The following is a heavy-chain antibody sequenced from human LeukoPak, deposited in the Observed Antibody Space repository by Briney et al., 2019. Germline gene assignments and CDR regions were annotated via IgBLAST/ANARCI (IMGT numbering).Heavy chain of an antibody. Sequence: GASVKVSCKASGYTFTGYYMHWVRQAPGQGLEWMGWINPNSGGTNYAQKFQGRVTMTRDTSISTAYMELSRLRSDDTAVYYCARETYYYDSSGYYSTYYYYYGMDVWGKGTTVTVSS. V-gene: IGHV1-2*02. CDR1: GYTFTGYY. CDR3: ARETYYYDSSGYYSTYYYYYGMDV. J-gene: IGHJ6*04. D-gene: IGHD3-22*01. CDR2: INPNSGGT.